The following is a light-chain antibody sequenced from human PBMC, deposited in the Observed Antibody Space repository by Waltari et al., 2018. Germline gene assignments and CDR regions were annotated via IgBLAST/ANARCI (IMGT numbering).Light chain of an antibody. Sequence: SYVLTQPPSVSVAPGQTARITGEGNKTGSKNVHWYQHKPGQAPVLVVYDDGDRPSGIPERFSGSNSGNTATLTISRVEAGDEADYYCQVWDSGSDHYVFGTVTTVTVL. CDR1: KTGSKN. J-gene: IGLJ1*01. CDR3: QVWDSGSDHYV. V-gene: IGLV3-21*02. CDR2: DDG.